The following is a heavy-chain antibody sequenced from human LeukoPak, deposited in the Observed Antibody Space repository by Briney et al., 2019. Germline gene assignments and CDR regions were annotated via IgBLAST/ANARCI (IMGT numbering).Heavy chain of an antibody. CDR1: GYTFTSYA. D-gene: IGHD3-10*01. CDR2: INTNTGNP. J-gene: IGHJ6*02. CDR3: ARVISVRDMDV. Sequence: PGGSLRLSCAASGYTFTSYAMNWVRQAPGQGLEWMGWINTNTGNPTYAQGFTGRFVFSLDTSVSTAYLQISSLKAEDTAVYYCARVISVRDMDVWGQGTTVTVSS. V-gene: IGHV7-4-1*02.